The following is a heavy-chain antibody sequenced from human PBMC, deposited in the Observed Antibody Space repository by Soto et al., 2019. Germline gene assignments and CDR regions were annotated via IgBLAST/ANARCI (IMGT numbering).Heavy chain of an antibody. CDR3: ARGKALSLHPAFDY. J-gene: IGHJ4*02. CDR1: GFTFSSYG. Sequence: QVQLVESGGGVVQPGRSLRLSCAASGFTFSSYGMHWVRQAPGKGLEWVAVISYDGSNKYYADSVKGRFTISRDNSKNTLYLQMKSLRVEDTAAHYCARGKALSLHPAFDYWGQGTLVTVSS. CDR2: ISYDGSNK. V-gene: IGHV3-30*03.